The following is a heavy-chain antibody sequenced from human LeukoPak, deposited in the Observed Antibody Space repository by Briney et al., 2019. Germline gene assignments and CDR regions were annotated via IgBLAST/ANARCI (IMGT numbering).Heavy chain of an antibody. D-gene: IGHD5-12*01. V-gene: IGHV3-53*01. CDR3: ARAQSRYSGYDSFPFDY. CDR2: IYDSGNT. Sequence: GGSLRLSCAASGFTVSSNYMSWVRQAPGTGLEWVSIIYDSGNTYYADSVKGRFTISRDRSKNTLYLQMNSLRAEDTAVYYCARAQSRYSGYDSFPFDYWGQGTLVTVSS. J-gene: IGHJ4*02. CDR1: GFTVSSNY.